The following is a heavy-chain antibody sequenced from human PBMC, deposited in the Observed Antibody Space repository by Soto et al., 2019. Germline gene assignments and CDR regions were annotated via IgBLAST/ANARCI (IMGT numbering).Heavy chain of an antibody. CDR2: MNPNSGNT. CDR3: ARGPYSSGWDYYYYGMDV. D-gene: IGHD6-19*01. V-gene: IGHV1-8*01. Sequence: ASVKVSCKASGYTFTSYDINWARQATGQGLEWMGWMNPNSGNTGYAQKFQSRVTITRNTSTSTAYMELSSLRSEDTAVYYCARGPYSSGWDYYYYGMDVWGKGTTVTVSS. CDR1: GYTFTSYD. J-gene: IGHJ6*04.